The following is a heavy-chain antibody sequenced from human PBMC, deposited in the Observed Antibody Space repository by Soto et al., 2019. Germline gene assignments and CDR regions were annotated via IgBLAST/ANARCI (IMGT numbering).Heavy chain of an antibody. Sequence: WGSRRLSCAASGFTFSSYSMNWVRQAPGKGLGWVSSISSSSRYIYYADSVKGRFTISRDNAKNSLYLQMNSLRAEDTAVYYCARVVSSSWSPRTYGGLGRLVTVSS. CDR3: ARVVSSSWSPRTY. D-gene: IGHD6-13*01. CDR1: GFTFSSYS. CDR2: ISSSSRYI. V-gene: IGHV3-21*01. J-gene: IGHJ4*02.